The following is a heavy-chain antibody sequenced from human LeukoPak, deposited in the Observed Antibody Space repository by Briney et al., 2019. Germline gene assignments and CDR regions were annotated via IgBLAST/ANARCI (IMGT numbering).Heavy chain of an antibody. CDR3: AGNIAARLDY. J-gene: IGHJ4*02. V-gene: IGHV4-34*01. D-gene: IGHD6-6*01. CDR2: IDHSGST. Sequence: SETLSLTCPVYGGSFSCYYCSWIRQPPGEGLEWIGEIDHSGSTNYNPSLKSRVTISVDTSKNQFSLKLSSVTAADTAVYYCAGNIAARLDYWGQGTLVTVSS. CDR1: GGSFSCYY.